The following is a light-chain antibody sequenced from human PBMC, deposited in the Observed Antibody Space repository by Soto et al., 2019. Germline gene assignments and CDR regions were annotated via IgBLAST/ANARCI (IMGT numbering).Light chain of an antibody. CDR2: WAS. Sequence: DIVMTQSPDSLTASLGERATINCTSSQTIFYSSNNRNYLAWYQQRPGQPPKLLIYWASTRESGVPDRFSGSGSGTDFTLTISSLQTEDVALYYCQQYYNFPRTFGQGTKVEIK. V-gene: IGKV4-1*01. J-gene: IGKJ1*01. CDR1: QTIFYSSNNRNY. CDR3: QQYYNFPRT.